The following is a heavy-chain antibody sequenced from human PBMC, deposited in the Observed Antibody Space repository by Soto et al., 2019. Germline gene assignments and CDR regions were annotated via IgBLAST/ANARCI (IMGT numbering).Heavy chain of an antibody. CDR2: IIPIFGTA. V-gene: IGHV1-69*06. CDR1: GGTFSSYA. Sequence: GASVKVSCKASGGTFSSYAISWVRQAPGQGLEWMGGIIPIFGTANYAQKFQGRVTMTEDTSTDTAYMELSSLRSEDTAVYYCATVFPITVTWWFDPWGQGTLVTVSS. J-gene: IGHJ5*02. CDR3: ATVFPITVTWWFDP. D-gene: IGHD4-17*01.